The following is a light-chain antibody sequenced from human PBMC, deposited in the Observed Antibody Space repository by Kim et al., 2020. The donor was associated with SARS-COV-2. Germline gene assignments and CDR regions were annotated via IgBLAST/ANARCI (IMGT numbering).Light chain of an antibody. CDR1: QSVSSSY. Sequence: SPGARATLSCRARQSVSSSYLAWYQQKPGQAPRLLIYGASSRATGIPDRFSGSGSGTDFTLTISRLEPEDFAVYYCQQYGSSTWTFGQGTKVDIK. J-gene: IGKJ1*01. CDR2: GAS. CDR3: QQYGSSTWT. V-gene: IGKV3-20*01.